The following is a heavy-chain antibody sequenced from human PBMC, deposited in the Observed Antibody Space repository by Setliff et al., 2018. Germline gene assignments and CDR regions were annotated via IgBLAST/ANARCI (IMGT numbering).Heavy chain of an antibody. CDR1: GGSISSSSYY. J-gene: IGHJ3*02. CDR2: IYTSGST. CDR3: ARKGISALSGAFDM. V-gene: IGHV4-39*07. Sequence: PSETLSLTCTVSGGSISSSSYYWGWIRQPPGKGLEWIGRIYTSGSTNYNPSLKSRVTMSVDTSKNQFSLKLSSVTAADTAVYYCARKGISALSGAFDMWGQGTMVTVSS. D-gene: IGHD1-26*01.